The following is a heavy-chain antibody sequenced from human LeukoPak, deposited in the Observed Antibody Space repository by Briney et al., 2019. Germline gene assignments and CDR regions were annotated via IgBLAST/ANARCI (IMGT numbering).Heavy chain of an antibody. CDR2: IYYTGTV. D-gene: IGHD4-11*01. CDR3: ARGTTGPQYFDS. CDR1: GGSFGTYY. V-gene: IGHV4-59*01. J-gene: IGHJ4*02. Sequence: PSETLSLTCTVSGGSFGTYYWSWIRRPPGKGLEWIGYIYYTGTVIYNPSPMSRVTMSVDTSKNQFSLNVESLTAADTAVYFCARGTTGPQYFDSWGQGTLVTVSS.